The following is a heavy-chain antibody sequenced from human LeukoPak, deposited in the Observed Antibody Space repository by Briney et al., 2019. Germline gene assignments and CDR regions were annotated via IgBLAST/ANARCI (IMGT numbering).Heavy chain of an antibody. CDR1: GGSISSYY. D-gene: IGHD3-10*01. CDR2: IYTSGSI. V-gene: IGHV4-4*07. J-gene: IGHJ4*02. Sequence: SETLPLTCTVSGGSISSYYWSWIRQPAGKGLEWIGRIYTSGSINYNPSLKSRVTISVDTSKNQFSLKLSSVTAADTAVYYCARGEKFGEYYYWGQGTLVTVSS. CDR3: ARGEKFGEYYY.